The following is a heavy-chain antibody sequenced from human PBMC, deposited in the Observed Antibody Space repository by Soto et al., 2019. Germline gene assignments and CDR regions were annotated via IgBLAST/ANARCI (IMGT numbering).Heavy chain of an antibody. Sequence: GGSLRLSCAASGFTFSSYSMNWVRQAPGKGLEWVSYISSSSSTIYYADSVKGRFTISRDNAKNSLYLQMNSLRAEDTAVYYGARDVGGVLTGSYLLYYYYGMDVWGQGTTVTVSS. CDR2: ISSSSSTI. J-gene: IGHJ6*02. CDR3: ARDVGGVLTGSYLLYYYYGMDV. CDR1: GFTFSSYS. D-gene: IGHD3-9*01. V-gene: IGHV3-48*04.